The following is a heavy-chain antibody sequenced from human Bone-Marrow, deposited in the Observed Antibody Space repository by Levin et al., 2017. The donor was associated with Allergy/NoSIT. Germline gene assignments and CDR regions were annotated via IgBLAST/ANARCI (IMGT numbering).Heavy chain of an antibody. CDR1: GFTFSSYA. Sequence: GGSLRLSCAASGFTFSSYAMHWVRQAPGKGLEWVAVISYDGSNKYYADSVKGRFTISRDNSKNTLYLQMNSLRAEDTAVYYCARDSWWLVSGSFANWFDPWGQGTLVTVSS. J-gene: IGHJ5*02. V-gene: IGHV3-30*04. D-gene: IGHD6-19*01. CDR3: ARDSWWLVSGSFANWFDP. CDR2: ISYDGSNK.